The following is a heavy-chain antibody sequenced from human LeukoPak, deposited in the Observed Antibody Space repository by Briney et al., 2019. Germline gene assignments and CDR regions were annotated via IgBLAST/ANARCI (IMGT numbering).Heavy chain of an antibody. D-gene: IGHD3-16*01. J-gene: IGHJ4*02. Sequence: GGSLRLSCAGSGFSFRSFWMSWVRQAPGKGLEWVANIDEDGNEKNYVDFVKGRFTISRDNAENSLYLQMNSLRVEDTAVYYCASGGHIDYCGQGTLVTVSS. V-gene: IGHV3-7*01. CDR3: ASGGHIDY. CDR1: GFSFRSFW. CDR2: IDEDGNEK.